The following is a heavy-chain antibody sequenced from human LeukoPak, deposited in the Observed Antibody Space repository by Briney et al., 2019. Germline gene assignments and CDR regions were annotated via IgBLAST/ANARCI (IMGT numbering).Heavy chain of an antibody. D-gene: IGHD2-2*01. J-gene: IGHJ4*02. CDR3: ARARDFVVL. V-gene: IGHV3-7*01. CDR2: IKQDGSEK. CDR1: GFTFSNYW. Sequence: GGSPRLSCVASGFTFSNYWMSWIRQAPGKGLEWVANIKQDGSEKYYVDSVKGRFTISRDNAENSLYLQMTSLRAEDTALYYCARARDFVVLWGQGTLVTVSS.